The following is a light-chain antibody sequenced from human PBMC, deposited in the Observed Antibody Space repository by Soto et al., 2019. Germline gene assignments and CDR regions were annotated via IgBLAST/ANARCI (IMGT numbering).Light chain of an antibody. CDR1: QSVSSSY. Sequence: ELVLTQSPGTLSLSPGARATLSCRASQSVSSSYLAWYQQKPGQAPRLLIYGASSRATGIPDRFSGSGSGTEFTLTINRLEPEDFAVYYCQQYGSSITFGQGTRLEIK. J-gene: IGKJ5*01. CDR2: GAS. V-gene: IGKV3-20*01. CDR3: QQYGSSIT.